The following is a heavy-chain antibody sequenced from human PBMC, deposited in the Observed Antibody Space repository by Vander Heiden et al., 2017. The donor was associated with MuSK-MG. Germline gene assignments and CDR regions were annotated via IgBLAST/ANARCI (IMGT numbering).Heavy chain of an antibody. J-gene: IGHJ4*02. CDR1: GFTFSSSA. Sequence: EVQLLESGGGLVQPGGSLRLSCAASGFTFSSSAMGWVRQAPGKGLEWVSAISGSGGSTYYADSVKGRFTISRDNSKNTLYLQMNSLRAEDTAVYYCAKASPSKGGGGRAPFDYWGQGTLVTVSS. CDR3: AKASPSKGGGGRAPFDY. CDR2: ISGSGGST. V-gene: IGHV3-23*01. D-gene: IGHD2-21*01.